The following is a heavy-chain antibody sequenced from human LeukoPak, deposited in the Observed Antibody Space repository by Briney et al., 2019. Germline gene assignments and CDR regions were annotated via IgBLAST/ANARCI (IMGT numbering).Heavy chain of an antibody. V-gene: IGHV3-64*01. J-gene: IGHJ4*02. CDR3: ARDASYGSYAGTGFDY. CDR2: ISSNGGST. Sequence: GGSLRLSCAASGFTFSSYAMHWVRQAPGKGLEYVSAISSNGGSTYYANSVKGRFTISRDNSKNTLYLQMGSLRAEDMAVYYCARDASYGSYAGTGFDYWGQGTLVTVSS. D-gene: IGHD1-26*01. CDR1: GFTFSSYA.